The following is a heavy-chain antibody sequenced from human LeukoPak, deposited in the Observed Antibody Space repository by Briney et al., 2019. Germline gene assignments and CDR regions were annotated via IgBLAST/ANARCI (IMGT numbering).Heavy chain of an antibody. D-gene: IGHD3-10*01. CDR3: AREGRVGYYGSGSYSPHNWFDP. Sequence: GRSLRLSCAASGFTFSSYAMHWVRQAPGKGLEWVAVISYDGSNKYYADSVKGRFTISRDNSKNTLYLQMNSLRAEDTAVYYCAREGRVGYYGSGSYSPHNWFDPWGQGTLVTVSS. J-gene: IGHJ5*02. V-gene: IGHV3-30*04. CDR2: ISYDGSNK. CDR1: GFTFSSYA.